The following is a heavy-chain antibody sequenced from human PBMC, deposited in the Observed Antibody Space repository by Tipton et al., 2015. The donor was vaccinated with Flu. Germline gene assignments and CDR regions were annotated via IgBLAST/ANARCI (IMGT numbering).Heavy chain of an antibody. Sequence: TLSLTCTVSGGSISSSSYYWGWIRQPPGKGLEWIGSIYYSGSTYYNPSLKSRVTISVDTSKNQFSLKLSSVTAADTAVYYCARGEGSSSWYYFDYWGQGTLVTVSS. V-gene: IGHV4-39*07. CDR1: GGSISSSSYY. J-gene: IGHJ4*02. CDR2: IYYSGST. CDR3: ARGEGSSSWYYFDY. D-gene: IGHD6-13*01.